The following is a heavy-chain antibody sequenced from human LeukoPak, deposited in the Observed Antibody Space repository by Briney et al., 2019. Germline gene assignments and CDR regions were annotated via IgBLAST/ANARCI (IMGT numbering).Heavy chain of an antibody. J-gene: IGHJ4*02. CDR1: GFTFSTYA. CDR3: AKGGHDFNPFYW. V-gene: IGHV3-23*01. D-gene: IGHD2-21*02. CDR2: IKGGSGDP. Sequence: GGSLRLSCAASGFTFSTYAMGWVRQAPGKGLEWVSSIKGGSGDPFYADSVKGRFTISRDISKNTLFLQLNSLRAEDSAVYYCAKGGHDFNPFYWWGQGTLVTVSS.